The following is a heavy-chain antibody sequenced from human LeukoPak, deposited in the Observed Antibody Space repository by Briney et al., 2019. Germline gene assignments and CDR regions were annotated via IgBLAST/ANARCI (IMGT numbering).Heavy chain of an antibody. CDR1: GFTFSHCG. J-gene: IGHJ4*02. D-gene: IGHD1-14*01. Sequence: GGSLRLSCAASGFTFSHCGMHWVRQAPGKGLEWVALIWNDGSKKYYSDSVNGRFTISRDNSKDTLYLQMNMVRAEDTALYYCARELTTYFDYWGPGTLVTVSS. V-gene: IGHV3-33*01. CDR2: IWNDGSKK. CDR3: ARELTTYFDY.